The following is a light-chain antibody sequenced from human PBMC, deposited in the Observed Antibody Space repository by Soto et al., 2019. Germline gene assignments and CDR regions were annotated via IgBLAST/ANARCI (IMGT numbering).Light chain of an antibody. J-gene: IGKJ5*01. Sequence: IVLTQSPSTLSLSPGERATRSCRAGQSVPRSYLAWYQQKPGQAPRLLIYGTSSRATGIPDRFSGSGSGTDFTLTISRLDPEDFAVYYCQQRNNWPITFGQGTRLEI. CDR3: QQRNNWPIT. CDR2: GTS. V-gene: IGKV3D-20*02. CDR1: QSVPRSY.